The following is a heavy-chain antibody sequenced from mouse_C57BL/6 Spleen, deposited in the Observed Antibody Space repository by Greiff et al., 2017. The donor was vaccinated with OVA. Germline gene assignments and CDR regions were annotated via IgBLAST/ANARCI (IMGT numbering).Heavy chain of an antibody. CDR3: ARSTTVVESPYAMDY. CDR2: IDPSDSYT. D-gene: IGHD1-1*01. V-gene: IGHV1-69*01. J-gene: IGHJ4*01. Sequence: VKLMESGAELVMPGASVKLSCKASGYTFTSYWMHWMKQRPGQGLEWIGEIDPSDSYTNYNQKFKGKSTLTVDKSSSTAYMQLSSLTSEDSAVYYCARSTTVVESPYAMDYWGQGTSVTVSS. CDR1: GYTFTSYW.